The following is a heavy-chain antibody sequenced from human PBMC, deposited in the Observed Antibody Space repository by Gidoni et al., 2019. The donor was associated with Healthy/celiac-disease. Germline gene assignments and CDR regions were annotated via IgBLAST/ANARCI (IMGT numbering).Heavy chain of an antibody. CDR3: AKRVAMVNNWFDP. D-gene: IGHD5-18*01. V-gene: IGHV3-30*18. CDR1: VFPFSSYG. J-gene: IGHJ5*02. Sequence: QVQLVESGGGVVQPGRSLRLSCSASVFPFSSYGMHWVRQAPGKGLEWVAVISYDGSNKYYADSVKGRFTISRDNSKNTLYLQMNSLRAEDTAVYYCAKRVAMVNNWFDPWGQGTLVTVSS. CDR2: ISYDGSNK.